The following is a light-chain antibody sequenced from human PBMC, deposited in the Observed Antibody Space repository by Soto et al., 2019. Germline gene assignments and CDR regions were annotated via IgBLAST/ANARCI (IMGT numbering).Light chain of an antibody. V-gene: IGKV3-15*01. J-gene: IGKJ1*01. CDR3: QHFKSWPWT. CDR2: GAS. Sequence: EIVMTQSPATLSVSPGERATLSCRASQTISTDLAWYQQKPGQAPRLLIYGASTRATTFLARFSGGGSGLEFTLTISSLQSEDFAVYYCQHFKSWPWTFVQGTKVEIK. CDR1: QTISTD.